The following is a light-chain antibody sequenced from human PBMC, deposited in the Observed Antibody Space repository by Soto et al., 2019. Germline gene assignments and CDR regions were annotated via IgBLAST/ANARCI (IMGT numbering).Light chain of an antibody. Sequence: DIQMTQSPSSLSASVGDRVTITCRASQSISSYLNWYQQKPGKAPKLLVYAASSLQSGVPSRFSGSGSGTDFTLTISSLQPEDFATYYCPQSYSTCTFGQGTKVDI. V-gene: IGKV1-39*01. CDR3: PQSYSTCT. J-gene: IGKJ1*01. CDR2: AAS. CDR1: QSISSY.